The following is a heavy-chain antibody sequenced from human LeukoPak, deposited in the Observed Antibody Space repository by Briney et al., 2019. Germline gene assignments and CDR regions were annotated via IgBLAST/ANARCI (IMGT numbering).Heavy chain of an antibody. CDR2: ISSRSSYI. J-gene: IGHJ6*03. V-gene: IGHV3-21*01. CDR1: GFTFSSYS. CDR3: ARDAPYYYYMDV. Sequence: GGSLRLSCAASGFTFSSYSMSWVRQAPGKGLEWVSSISSRSSYIYYADSVKGRFTISRDNAKNSLYLQMNSLRAEDTAVYYCARDAPYYYYMDVWGKGTTVTISS.